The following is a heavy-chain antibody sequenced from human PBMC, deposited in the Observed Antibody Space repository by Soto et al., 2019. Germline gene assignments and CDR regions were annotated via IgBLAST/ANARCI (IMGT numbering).Heavy chain of an antibody. V-gene: IGHV4-4*02. CDR1: SGSISSSNW. D-gene: IGHD3-10*01. Sequence: PSETLSLTCAVSSGSISSSNWWSWVRQPPGKGLEWIGEIYHSGSTNYNPSLKSRVTISVDKSKNQFSLKLSSVTAADTAVYYCARSAYYYGSGGDFDYWGQGTLVTVSS. CDR3: ARSAYYYGSGGDFDY. J-gene: IGHJ4*02. CDR2: IYHSGST.